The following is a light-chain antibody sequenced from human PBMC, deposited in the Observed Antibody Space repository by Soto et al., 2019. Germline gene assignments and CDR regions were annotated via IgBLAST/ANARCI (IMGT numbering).Light chain of an antibody. CDR2: GAS. V-gene: IGKV3-20*01. CDR1: QSVSSPY. CDR3: QQSGSSPRT. J-gene: IGKJ1*01. Sequence: EIVLTQSPGTLSLSPGERATLSCRASQSVSSPYVAWYQHKPGQAPRLLISGASTRATGIPDRFSGSGSGTEFTLTISRLEPEDFAVYYCQQSGSSPRTFGQGTKVEVK.